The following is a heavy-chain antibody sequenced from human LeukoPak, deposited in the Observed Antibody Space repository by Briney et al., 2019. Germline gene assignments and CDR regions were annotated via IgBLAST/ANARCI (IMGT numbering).Heavy chain of an antibody. CDR1: GYSFTAYW. D-gene: IGHD3-10*01. CDR2: IYPDDSDS. CDR3: VRQRGSSGTINHFDP. Sequence: GESLKISCETSGYSFTAYWIGWVRQMPGTGLEWVGAIYPDDSDSRYSPSFQGQVVISADRSIRTAYLQWNSLKTSDTAMYYCVRQRGSSGTINHFDPWGQGTLVTVSS. J-gene: IGHJ5*02. V-gene: IGHV5-51*01.